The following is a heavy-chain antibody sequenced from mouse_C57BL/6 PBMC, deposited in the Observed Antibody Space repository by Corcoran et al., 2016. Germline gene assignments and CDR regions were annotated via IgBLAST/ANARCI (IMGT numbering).Heavy chain of an antibody. Sequence: QIQLVQSGPELKKPGETVKISCKASGYTFTTYGMSWVKQAPGKGLKWMGWINTYSGVPTYADDVKGRFAFSLETSASTAYLQINNLKNEDTATYFCAREGTGPWYFDVWGTGTTVTVSS. V-gene: IGHV9-3*01. D-gene: IGHD4-1*01. CDR2: INTYSGVP. CDR3: AREGTGPWYFDV. J-gene: IGHJ1*03. CDR1: GYTFTTYG.